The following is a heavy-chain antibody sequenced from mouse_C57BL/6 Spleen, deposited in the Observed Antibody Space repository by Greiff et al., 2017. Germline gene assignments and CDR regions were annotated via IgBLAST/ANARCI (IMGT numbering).Heavy chain of an antibody. Sequence: EVKLMESGGGLVQPKGSLKLSCAASGFSFNTYAMNWVRQAPGKGLEWVASIRSKSNNYATYYADSVKDRFTISRDDSESMIFLQMNNMKSEDTAMYYCVREGSFDYGSSPSYWYFDVWGTGTTVTVSS. J-gene: IGHJ1*03. CDR2: IRSKSNNYAT. CDR3: VREGSFDYGSSPSYWYFDV. CDR1: GFSFNTYA. V-gene: IGHV10-1*01. D-gene: IGHD1-1*01.